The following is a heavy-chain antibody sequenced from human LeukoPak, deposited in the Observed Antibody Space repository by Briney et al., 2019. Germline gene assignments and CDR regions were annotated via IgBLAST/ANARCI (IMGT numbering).Heavy chain of an antibody. D-gene: IGHD3-3*01. CDR3: ARDSGFYYDFWSGPPGGHEYFQH. CDR1: GGTFSSYA. J-gene: IGHJ1*01. V-gene: IGHV1-69*13. CDR2: IIPIFGTA. Sequence: ASVKVSCKASGGTFSSYAISWVRQAPGQGLEWMGGIIPIFGTANYAQKFQGRVTITADESTSTAYMELSSLRSEDTAVYYCARDSGFYYDFWSGPPGGHEYFQHWGQGTLVTVSS.